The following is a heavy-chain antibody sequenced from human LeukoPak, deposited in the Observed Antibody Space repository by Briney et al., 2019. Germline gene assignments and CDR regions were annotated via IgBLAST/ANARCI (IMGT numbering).Heavy chain of an antibody. J-gene: IGHJ4*02. CDR3: ALDIVVVPAAVVDY. V-gene: IGHV3-23*01. CDR1: GFTFSSYA. CDR2: ISGSGGST. D-gene: IGHD2-2*01. Sequence: PGGSLRLSCAASGFTFSSYAMSWVRQAPGKGLEWVSAISGSGGSTYYADSVKGRFTISRDNSKNTLYQQMNSLRAEDTAVYYCALDIVVVPAAVVDYWGQGTLVTVSS.